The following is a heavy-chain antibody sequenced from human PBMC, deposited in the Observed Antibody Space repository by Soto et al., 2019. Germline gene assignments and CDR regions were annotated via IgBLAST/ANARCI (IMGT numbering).Heavy chain of an antibody. D-gene: IGHD3-3*01. J-gene: IGHJ5*02. CDR2: ISGSGGST. CDR3: AKDHSGITIFGVVNWFDP. Sequence: SLRLSCAASGFTFSSYAMSWVRQAPGKGLEWVSAISGSGGSTYYADSVKGRFTISRDNSKNTLYLQMNSLRAEDTAVYYCAKDHSGITIFGVVNWFDPWGQGTLVTVSS. CDR1: GFTFSSYA. V-gene: IGHV3-23*01.